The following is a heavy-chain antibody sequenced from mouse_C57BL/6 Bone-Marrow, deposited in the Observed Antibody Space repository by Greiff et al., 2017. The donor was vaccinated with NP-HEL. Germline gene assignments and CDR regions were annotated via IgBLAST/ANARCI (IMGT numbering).Heavy chain of an antibody. CDR2: IYPGSGST. J-gene: IGHJ2*01. V-gene: IGHV1-55*01. D-gene: IGHD2-4*01. CDR1: GYTFTSYW. CDR3: ARVYDYDVRGFDY. Sequence: QVQLQQPGAELVKPGASVKMSCKASGYTFTSYWITWVKQRPGQGLEWIGDIYPGSGSTNYNEKFKSKATLTVDTSSSTAYMQLSSLTSEDSAVYYCARVYDYDVRGFDYWGQGTTLTVSS.